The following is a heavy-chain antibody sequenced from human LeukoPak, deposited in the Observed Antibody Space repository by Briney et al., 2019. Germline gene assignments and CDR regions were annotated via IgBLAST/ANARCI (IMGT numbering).Heavy chain of an antibody. D-gene: IGHD3-10*01. V-gene: IGHV4-34*01. CDR1: GGSFSGYY. CDR3: ARAPYYYGHFDY. Sequence: PSETLSLTCAVYGGSFSGYYWSWIRQPPGKGLEWIGEINHSGSTNYNPSLKSRVTISVDTSKNQFSLKLSSVTAADTAVYYCARAPYYYGHFDYWGQGTLVTVSS. CDR2: INHSGST. J-gene: IGHJ4*02.